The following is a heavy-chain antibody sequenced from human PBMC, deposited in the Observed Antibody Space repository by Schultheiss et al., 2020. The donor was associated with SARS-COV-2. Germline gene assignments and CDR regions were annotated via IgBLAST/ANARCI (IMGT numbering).Heavy chain of an antibody. CDR3: ARVGGSCYSCSY. Sequence: GESLKISCAASGFTFSSYSMNWVRQAPGKGLEWVSSISSSSSYIYYADSVKGRFTISRDNAKNSLYLQMNSLRAEDTAVYYCARVGGSCYSCSYWSQGTLVTVSS. J-gene: IGHJ4*02. CDR1: GFTFSSYS. V-gene: IGHV3-21*01. CDR2: ISSSSSYI. D-gene: IGHD2-15*01.